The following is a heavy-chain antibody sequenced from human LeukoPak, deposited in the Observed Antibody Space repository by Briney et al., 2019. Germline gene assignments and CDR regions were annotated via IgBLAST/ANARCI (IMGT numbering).Heavy chain of an antibody. J-gene: IGHJ5*02. CDR3: ARRAGAYGWFDP. CDR2: ISSSSSYI. Sequence: GGSLRLSCAASGFTFSSYSMNWVRQAPGKGLEWVSSISSSSSYIYYADSVKGRFTISRDNAKNSLYLQMNSLRAEDTAVYYCARRAGAYGWFDPWGQGTLVTVSS. D-gene: IGHD1-26*01. V-gene: IGHV3-21*01. CDR1: GFTFSSYS.